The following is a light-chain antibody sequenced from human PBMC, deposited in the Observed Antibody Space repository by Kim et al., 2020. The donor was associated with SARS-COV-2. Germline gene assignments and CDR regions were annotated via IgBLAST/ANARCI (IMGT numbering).Light chain of an antibody. CDR3: QQYGSSPR. J-gene: IGKJ4*01. V-gene: IGKV3-20*01. CDR1: QSVISNY. CDR2: GAS. Sequence: LSPGERATLSCRASQSVISNYLAWYQQKPGQTPRLLIYGASSWATGIPDRFSGSGSGTDFTLTISRLEPEDFAVYYCQQYGSSPRFGGGTKVDIK.